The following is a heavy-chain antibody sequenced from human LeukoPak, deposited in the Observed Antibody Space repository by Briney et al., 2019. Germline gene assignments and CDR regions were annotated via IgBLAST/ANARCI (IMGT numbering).Heavy chain of an antibody. CDR3: AKGTLEPTIMFLDS. CDR1: GFTLRSYV. J-gene: IGHJ4*02. V-gene: IGHV3-23*01. CDR2: ISGSGGST. Sequence: GGSLRLSCVASGFTLRSYVMNWVRQTPGKGLEWVSSISGSGGSTHYPDSVKGRFTISRDNSKNTLILQMNSLRAEDTAVYYCAKGTLEPTIMFLDSWGQGTLVIVSS. D-gene: IGHD3/OR15-3a*01.